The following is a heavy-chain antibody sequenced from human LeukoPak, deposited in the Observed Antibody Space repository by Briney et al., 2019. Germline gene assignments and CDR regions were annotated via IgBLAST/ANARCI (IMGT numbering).Heavy chain of an antibody. D-gene: IGHD3-10*01. CDR1: GGSIISSNYY. CDR2: IYQSGSGSS. J-gene: IGHJ3*02. Sequence: SETLSLTCSVSGGSIISSNYYWGWIRQPPGKGLEWIGSIYQSGSGSSYYNPSLKSRVTIFGDTSKNQFFLRLSSVTAADTAVYYCARLPRYGSGSYPHAFDIWGQGTMVTVSS. V-gene: IGHV4-39*01. CDR3: ARLPRYGSGSYPHAFDI.